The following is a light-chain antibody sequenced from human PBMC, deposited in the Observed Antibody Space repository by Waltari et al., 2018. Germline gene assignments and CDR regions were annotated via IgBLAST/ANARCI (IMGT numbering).Light chain of an antibody. Sequence: QQTAGQAPVVVNGRNTGRPAGTAERFSASDSGTTGTLVISGVEAEDEADYYCQSADDRGNNVLFGGGTKLTVL. J-gene: IGLJ2*01. CDR3: QSADDRGNNVL. CDR2: RNT. V-gene: IGLV3-25*03.